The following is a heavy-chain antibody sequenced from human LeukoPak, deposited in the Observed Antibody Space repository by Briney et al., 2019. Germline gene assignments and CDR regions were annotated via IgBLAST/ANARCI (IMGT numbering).Heavy chain of an antibody. CDR2: ISGSGGST. CDR1: GFTFSSYA. J-gene: IGHJ4*02. D-gene: IGHD2-2*01. V-gene: IGHV3-23*01. Sequence: GGSLRLSCAASGFTFSSYAMSWVRQAPGKGLEWVSAISGSGGSTYYADSVKGRFTISRDNSKNTLYLQVNSLRAEDTAVYYCAKARGVNIVVVPSPFDYWGQGTLVTVSS. CDR3: AKARGVNIVVVPSPFDY.